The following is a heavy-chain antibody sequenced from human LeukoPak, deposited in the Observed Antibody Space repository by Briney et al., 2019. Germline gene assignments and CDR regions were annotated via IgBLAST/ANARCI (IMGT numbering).Heavy chain of an antibody. D-gene: IGHD3-10*01. V-gene: IGHV1-69*01. CDR1: GGTFSSYA. J-gene: IGHJ4*02. Sequence: SVKVSCKASGGTFSSYAISWVRQAPGQGLEWMGGIIPIFGTANYAQKFQGRVTITADESTSTAYMELSSLRSEDTAVYYCARDSYYGSGNDYFDYWGQGTLVTVSS. CDR3: ARDSYYGSGNDYFDY. CDR2: IIPIFGTA.